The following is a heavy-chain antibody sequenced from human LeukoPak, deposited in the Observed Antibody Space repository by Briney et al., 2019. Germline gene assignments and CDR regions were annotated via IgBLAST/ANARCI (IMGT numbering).Heavy chain of an antibody. J-gene: IGHJ4*01. D-gene: IGHD2-8*01. V-gene: IGHV3-30*04. CDR1: GFTFNDYA. Sequence: GKSLRLSCAASGFTFNDYAMHWVRQAPGKGLEWVAVISHDGTNKYYAESVRGRFTISRDNSRNTLYLYMNSLRDADTAVYYCALTAIGVVYYFDNWGHGTLVTVFS. CDR3: ALTAIGVVYYFDN. CDR2: ISHDGTNK.